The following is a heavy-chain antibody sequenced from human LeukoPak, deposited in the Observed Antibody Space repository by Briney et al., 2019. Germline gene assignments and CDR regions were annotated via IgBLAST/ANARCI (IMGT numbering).Heavy chain of an antibody. J-gene: IGHJ4*02. CDR2: IIPIFGTA. Sequence: ASVKVSCKASGGTFSSYAISWVRQAPGQGLEWMGRIIPIFGTANYAQKFQGRVTITTDESTSTAYMELSSLRSEDTAVYYCASGYYYDYNGGDFDYWGQGTLVTVSS. CDR1: GGTFSSYA. CDR3: ASGYYYDYNGGDFDY. V-gene: IGHV1-69*05. D-gene: IGHD3-22*01.